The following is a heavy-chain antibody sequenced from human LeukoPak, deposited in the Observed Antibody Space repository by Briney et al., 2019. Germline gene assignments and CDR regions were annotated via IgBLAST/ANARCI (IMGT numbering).Heavy chain of an antibody. CDR1: GFTFSSYA. V-gene: IGHV3-7*01. Sequence: GGSLRLSCAASGFTFSSYAMSWVRQAPGKGLEWVANIKQDGSEKYYVDSVKGRFTISRDNAKNSLYLQMNSLRAEDTAVYYCAREISGNYYDSSGYYYDWGQGTLVTVSS. D-gene: IGHD3-22*01. CDR3: AREISGNYYDSSGYYYD. J-gene: IGHJ4*02. CDR2: IKQDGSEK.